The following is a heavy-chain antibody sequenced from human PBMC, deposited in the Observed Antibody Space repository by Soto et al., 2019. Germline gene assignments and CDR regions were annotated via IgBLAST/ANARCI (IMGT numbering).Heavy chain of an antibody. D-gene: IGHD3-3*01. CDR2: ISHRGST. CDR3: AAIPLTSGVVSSRVDP. J-gene: IGHJ5*02. Sequence: QVHLQESGPGLVKPSGTLALTCAVSGGSISSDKWWTWVRQPPGKGLEWIGEISHRGSTNYSPSFKIGLRLSPDTTKTQFSLRLTSVTAADTAVYYCAAIPLTSGVVSSRVDPWGEGSMVTVSS. V-gene: IGHV4-4*02. CDR1: GGSISSDKW.